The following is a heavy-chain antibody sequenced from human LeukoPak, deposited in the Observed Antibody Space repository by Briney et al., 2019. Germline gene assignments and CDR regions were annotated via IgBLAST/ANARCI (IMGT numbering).Heavy chain of an antibody. V-gene: IGHV5-51*01. CDR3: ARHSTVGRYCSGGSCYAPGDYYYYMDV. CDR1: GYSFTSYW. Sequence: GESLKISCQISGYSFTSYWIGWVRQMPGKGLEWMGIIYPGDFDTRYSPSFQGQVTISADKSISTAYLQWSSLKASDTAMYYCARHSTVGRYCSGGSCYAPGDYYYYMDVWGKGTTVTVSS. CDR2: IYPGDFDT. D-gene: IGHD2-15*01. J-gene: IGHJ6*03.